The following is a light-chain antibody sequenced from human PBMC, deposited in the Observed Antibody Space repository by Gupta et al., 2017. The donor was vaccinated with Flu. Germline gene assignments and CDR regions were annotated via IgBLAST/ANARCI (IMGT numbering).Light chain of an antibody. CDR1: QSVSSY. CDR3: QQRSNWPFT. V-gene: IGKV3-11*01. J-gene: IGKJ4*01. CDR2: GAS. Sequence: PATLSLSPGERATLSCRASQSVSSYLAWYQQKPGQAPRLLIYGASNRATGIPARFSGSGSGTDFTLTISSLEPEDFAIYYCQQRSNWPFTFGGGTKVEIK.